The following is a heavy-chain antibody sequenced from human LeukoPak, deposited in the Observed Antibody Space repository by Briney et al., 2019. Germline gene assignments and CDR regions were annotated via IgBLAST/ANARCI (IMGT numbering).Heavy chain of an antibody. CDR2: FDPEDGET. D-gene: IGHD3-3*01. Sequence: ASVKVSCKVSGYTLTELSMHWVRQAPGKGLEWMGGFDPEDGETIYAQKFQGRVTMTEDTSTDTAYMELSSLRSEDTAVYYCATVRLRFLEWLSQNYGMDVWGQGTTVTVSS. CDR3: ATVRLRFLEWLSQNYGMDV. J-gene: IGHJ6*02. CDR1: GYTLTELS. V-gene: IGHV1-24*01.